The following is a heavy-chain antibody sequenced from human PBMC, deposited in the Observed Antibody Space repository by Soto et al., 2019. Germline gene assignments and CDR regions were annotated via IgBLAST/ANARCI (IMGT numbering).Heavy chain of an antibody. CDR1: GFTFSSYS. CDR3: ARDLLDSMGLHYESSGYYSPSCFGF. J-gene: IGHJ5*01. Sequence: PGGSLRLSCAASGFTFSSYSMNWVRQAPGKGLEWVSSISSSSSYIYYADSVKGRFTISRDNAKNSLYLQMNSLRAEDTAVYYCARDLLDSMGLHYESSGYYSPSCFGFSGQGILVTVSS. D-gene: IGHD3-22*01. CDR2: ISSSSSYI. V-gene: IGHV3-21*01.